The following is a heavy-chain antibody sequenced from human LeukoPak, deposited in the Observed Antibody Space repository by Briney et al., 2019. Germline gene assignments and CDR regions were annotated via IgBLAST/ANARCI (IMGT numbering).Heavy chain of an antibody. CDR3: ARAPSEIGGYYPEYFQH. Sequence: GGSLRLSCAASGFTFSTYWMHWARQAPGKGLVWVSRIKSDGGTNYADSVKGRFTISRDNAKKTVSLQMNSLRPEDTGVYYCARAPSEIGGYYPEYFQHWGQGTLVTVSS. V-gene: IGHV3-74*01. J-gene: IGHJ1*01. CDR1: GFTFSTYW. D-gene: IGHD3-22*01. CDR2: IKSDGGT.